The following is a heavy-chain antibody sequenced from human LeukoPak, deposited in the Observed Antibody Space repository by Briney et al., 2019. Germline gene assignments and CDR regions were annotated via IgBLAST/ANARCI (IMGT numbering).Heavy chain of an antibody. Sequence: SVKVSCKASGGTFSSYAISWVRQAPGQGLEWMGGIIPIFGTANYAQKFQGRVTITADKSTSTAYMELSSLRSEDTAVYYCARAIAAAGNDYYYYMDVWGKGTTVTVSS. CDR1: GGTFSSYA. V-gene: IGHV1-69*06. CDR2: IIPIFGTA. CDR3: ARAIAAAGNDYYYYMDV. D-gene: IGHD6-13*01. J-gene: IGHJ6*03.